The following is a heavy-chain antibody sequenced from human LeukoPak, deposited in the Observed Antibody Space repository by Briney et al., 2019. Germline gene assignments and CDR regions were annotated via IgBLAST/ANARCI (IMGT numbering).Heavy chain of an antibody. CDR2: ISSSGSTI. CDR1: GFTFSSYE. D-gene: IGHD1-26*01. V-gene: IGHV3-48*03. J-gene: IGHJ4*02. Sequence: GGSLRLSCAASGFTFSSYEMNWVRQAPGKGLEWVSYISSSGSTIYYADSVKSRFTISRDNAKNSLYLQMNSLRAEDTAVYYCARVSGSLDYWGQGTLVTVSS. CDR3: ARVSGSLDY.